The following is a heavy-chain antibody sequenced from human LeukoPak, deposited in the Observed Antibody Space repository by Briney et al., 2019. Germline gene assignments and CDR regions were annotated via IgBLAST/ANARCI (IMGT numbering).Heavy chain of an antibody. V-gene: IGHV4-59*01. CDR3: ARASYSYDINGWVPFDY. D-gene: IGHD3-22*01. Sequence: SETLSLTCTVSGGSISSYYWNWIRQPPGKGLECIGYIYYSGITNYNPSLKSRVTISVDTSKSQFSLKLSSVTAADTAVYYCARASYSYDINGWVPFDYWGQGTLVTVSS. CDR2: IYYSGIT. J-gene: IGHJ4*02. CDR1: GGSISSYY.